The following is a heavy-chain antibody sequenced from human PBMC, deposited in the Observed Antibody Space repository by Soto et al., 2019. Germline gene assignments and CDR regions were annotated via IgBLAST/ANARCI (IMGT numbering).Heavy chain of an antibody. J-gene: IGHJ4*02. V-gene: IGHV4-39*01. CDR3: ARLHCSGGSCYYDY. D-gene: IGHD2-15*01. CDR2: IYYSGST. Sequence: SETLSLTCTVSGGSISSSSYYWGWIRQPPGKGLEWIGSIYYSGSTYYNPSLKSRVTISVDTSNNQFSLKLSSVTAADTAVYYCARLHCSGGSCYYDYWGQGTLVTVSS. CDR1: GGSISSSSYY.